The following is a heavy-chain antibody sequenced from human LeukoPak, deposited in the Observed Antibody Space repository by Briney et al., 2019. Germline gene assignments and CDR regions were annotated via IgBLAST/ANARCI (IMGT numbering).Heavy chain of an antibody. CDR3: ITPLPYSAQ. J-gene: IGHJ4*02. Sequence: GGSLRLSCAASGFTVSNNFLTWVRQAPGKGLEWVGRIKPKTDGETTEYAAPVKDRFSISRDDSKSMMYLQMNSLKTEDTAVYYCITPLPYSAQGGQGTLVTVSS. V-gene: IGHV3-15*07. CDR2: IKPKTDGETT. D-gene: IGHD2-21*01. CDR1: GFTVSNNF.